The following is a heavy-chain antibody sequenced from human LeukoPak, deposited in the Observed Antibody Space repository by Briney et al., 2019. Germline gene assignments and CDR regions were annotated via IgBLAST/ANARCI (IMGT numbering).Heavy chain of an antibody. CDR2: INHSGST. J-gene: IGHJ4*02. CDR1: GGSFSGYY. V-gene: IGHV4-34*01. D-gene: IGHD2-21*02. Sequence: PSETLSLTCAVYGGSFSGYYWSWIRQPPGKGPEWIGEINHSGSTNYNPSLKSRVTISVDTSKNQFSLKLSSVTAADTAVYYCARGVVVTAYFGDPFDYWGQGTLVTVSS. CDR3: ARGVVVTAYFGDPFDY.